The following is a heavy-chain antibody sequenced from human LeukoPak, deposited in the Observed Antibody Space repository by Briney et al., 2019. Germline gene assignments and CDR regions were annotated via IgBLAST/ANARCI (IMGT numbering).Heavy chain of an antibody. CDR3: ARAIAALSYYYYMDV. Sequence: SETLSLTCTVSGGSISSYYWSWIRQPPGKGLDWIGYIHYSGGITYYNPSLKSRVTISVDTSKNQFSLKLSSVTAADTAVYYCARAIAALSYYYYMDVWGKGTTVTVPS. V-gene: IGHV4-59*12. CDR1: GGSISSYY. CDR2: IHYSGGIT. D-gene: IGHD6-25*01. J-gene: IGHJ6*03.